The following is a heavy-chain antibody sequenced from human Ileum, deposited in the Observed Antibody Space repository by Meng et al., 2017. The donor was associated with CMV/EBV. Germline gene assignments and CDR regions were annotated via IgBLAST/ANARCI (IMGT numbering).Heavy chain of an antibody. J-gene: IGHJ4*02. CDR3: AHRRGGYNWNDGDFDY. Sequence: LTDSGPRLVHPTETLTLTGHFSGFSISTSGAGVGWLRPAPGKALEWRAFIYWDDDNRFSPSLKSGLTVIKYTSKNQVILIMTKLDPVDTATYYCAHRRGGYNWNDGDFDYWGPGTLVTVSS. CDR2: IYWDDDN. D-gene: IGHD1-20*01. V-gene: IGHV2-5*02. CDR1: GFSISTSGAG.